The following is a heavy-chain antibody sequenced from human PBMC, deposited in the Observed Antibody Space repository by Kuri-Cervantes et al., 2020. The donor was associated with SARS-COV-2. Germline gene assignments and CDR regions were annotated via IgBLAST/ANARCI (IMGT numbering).Heavy chain of an antibody. Sequence: GESLKISCVVSGFTFSTSAMNWVRQAPGKGLEWVAVISHDGKNKKCIASGKGRFTVSRDNSQNTLYLHMKSLRSEDTAMYYCAKDRVGVQDFWGQGTLVTVSS. D-gene: IGHD2-21*01. CDR2: ISHDGKNK. J-gene: IGHJ4*02. CDR1: GFTFSTSA. V-gene: IGHV3-30*18. CDR3: AKDRVGVQDF.